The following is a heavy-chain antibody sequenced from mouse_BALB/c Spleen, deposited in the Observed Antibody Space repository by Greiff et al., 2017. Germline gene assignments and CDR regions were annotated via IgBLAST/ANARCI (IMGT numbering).Heavy chain of an antibody. CDR2: ISYSGST. D-gene: IGHD2-10*02. CDR3: ARRGSRYGNYDGMDY. CDR1: GDSITSGY. Sequence: DVQLQESGPSLVKPSQTLSLTCSVTGDSITSGYWNWIRKFPGNKLEYMGYISYSGSTYYNPSLKSRISITRDTSKNQYYLQLNSVTTEDTATYYCARRGSRYGNYDGMDYWGQGTSVTVSS. J-gene: IGHJ4*01. V-gene: IGHV3-8*02.